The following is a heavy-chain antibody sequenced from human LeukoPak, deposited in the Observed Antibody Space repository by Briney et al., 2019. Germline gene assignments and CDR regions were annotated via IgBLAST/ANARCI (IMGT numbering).Heavy chain of an antibody. Sequence: GASVKVSCKVSGYTLTELSMHWVRQAPGKGLEWMGGFDPEDGETIYAQKFQGRVTMTEDTSTDTAYMELSSPRSEDTAVYYCATPAGNWNDNFDYWGQGTLVTVSS. D-gene: IGHD1-1*01. CDR2: FDPEDGET. V-gene: IGHV1-24*01. J-gene: IGHJ4*02. CDR3: ATPAGNWNDNFDY. CDR1: GYTLTELS.